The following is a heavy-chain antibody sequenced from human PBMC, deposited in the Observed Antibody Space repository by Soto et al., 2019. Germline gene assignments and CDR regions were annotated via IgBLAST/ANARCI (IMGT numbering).Heavy chain of an antibody. CDR3: ARDGDYEGDYYYYYMDV. CDR2: ISAYNGNT. V-gene: IGHV1-18*01. CDR1: GYTFTSYG. D-gene: IGHD4-17*01. Sequence: ASVKVSCKASGYTFTSYGISWVRQAPGQGLEWMGWISAYNGNTNYAQKLQGRVTMTTDTSTSTAYMELRSLRSDDTAVYYCARDGDYEGDYYYYYMDVWGKGTTVTVSS. J-gene: IGHJ6*03.